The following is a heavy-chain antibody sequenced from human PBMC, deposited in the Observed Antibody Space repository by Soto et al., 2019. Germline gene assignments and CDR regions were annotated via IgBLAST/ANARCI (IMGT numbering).Heavy chain of an antibody. CDR1: GGSISSGDYY. J-gene: IGHJ6*02. Sequence: QVQLQESGPGLVKPSQTLSLTCTVSGGSISSGDYYWSWIRQPPGKGLAWIGYIAYSGSTYYNPSLKSRVSISVDTSKNQFSLKLSSVTAADTAVYYCARAHRDLQQLVQYYYGMNVWGQGTTVTVSS. V-gene: IGHV4-30-4*01. D-gene: IGHD6-13*01. CDR2: IAYSGST. CDR3: ARAHRDLQQLVQYYYGMNV.